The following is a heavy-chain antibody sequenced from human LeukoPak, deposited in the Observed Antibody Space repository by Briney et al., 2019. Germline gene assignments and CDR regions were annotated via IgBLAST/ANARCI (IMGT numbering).Heavy chain of an antibody. CDR1: GGSIDSTNY. J-gene: IGHJ3*01. CDR2: IAHDGTR. Sequence: PSGTLSLTCGVSGGSIDSTNYWSWVRQAPGKGLEWIGEIAHDGTRNYNPSLRSRVAMSFDRANNYFSLSLTAVTAADTALYYCARQPDCSGGSCYHAAFDVWGQGTMVTVSA. V-gene: IGHV4-4*02. CDR3: ARQPDCSGGSCYHAAFDV. D-gene: IGHD2-15*01.